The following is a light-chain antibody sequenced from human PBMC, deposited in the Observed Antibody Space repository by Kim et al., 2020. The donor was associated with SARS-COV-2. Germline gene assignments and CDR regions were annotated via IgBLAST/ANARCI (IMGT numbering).Light chain of an antibody. J-gene: IGLJ2*01. CDR3: SSYAGINSVV. CDR1: SSDIGAYNY. Sequence: QSALTRPPSASGPPGQSVAISCTGTSSDIGAYNYVSWYQKHPGKAPKLIIYEVNKRPSGVPDRFSGSKSDNTASLTVSRLQAEDEADYYCSSYAGINSVVFGGGTQLTVL. CDR2: EVN. V-gene: IGLV2-8*01.